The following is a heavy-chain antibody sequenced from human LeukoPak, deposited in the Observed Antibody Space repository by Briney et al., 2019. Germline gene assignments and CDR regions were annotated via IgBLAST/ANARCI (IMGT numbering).Heavy chain of an antibody. CDR3: ARHGIWFGDTNRWFDP. J-gene: IGHJ5*02. D-gene: IGHD3-10*01. CDR1: GGSISSYY. CDR2: IYYSGST. V-gene: IGHV4-59*08. Sequence: SETLSLTCTVSGGSISSYYWSWIRQPPGKGLEWIEYIYYSGSTNYNPSLTSRVTISVDTSKNQFSLRLTSVTAADTAVYFCARHGIWFGDTNRWFDPWGQGTLVTVSS.